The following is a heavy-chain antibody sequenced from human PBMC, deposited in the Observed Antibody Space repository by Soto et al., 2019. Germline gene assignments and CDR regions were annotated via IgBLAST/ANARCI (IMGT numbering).Heavy chain of an antibody. CDR3: ARLTNYDFWSGYPDY. CDR2: IYPGDSDT. CDR1: GYSFTSYW. J-gene: IGHJ4*02. V-gene: IGHV5-51*01. Sequence: EVQLVQSGAEVKKPGESLKISCKGSGYSFTSYWIGWVRQMPGKGLEWMGIIYPGDSDTRYSPSFQGQVTISADKSISTAYLQWCSLKASDTAMYYCARLTNYDFWSGYPDYWGQGTLVTVSS. D-gene: IGHD3-3*01.